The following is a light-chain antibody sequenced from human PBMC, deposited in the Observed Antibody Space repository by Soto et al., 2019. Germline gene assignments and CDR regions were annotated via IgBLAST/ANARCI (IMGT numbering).Light chain of an antibody. Sequence: QSVLTQPPSASVTPGQRVTISCSGSTSNIGSNNVNWYRQLPGTAPKLLLFNNERRPSGVPGRVSGSKSGTSASLAISGLQSDDEADYYCAVWDDSLNGPVFGGGTKLTVL. J-gene: IGLJ2*01. CDR1: TSNIGSNN. CDR2: NNE. V-gene: IGLV1-44*01. CDR3: AVWDDSLNGPV.